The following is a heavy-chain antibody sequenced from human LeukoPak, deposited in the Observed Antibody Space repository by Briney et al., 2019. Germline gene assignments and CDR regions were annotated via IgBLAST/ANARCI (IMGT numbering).Heavy chain of an antibody. CDR2: IIPIFGTA. CDR1: GGTLSSYA. J-gene: IGHJ3*02. CDR3: ARESDSSGYYDAFDI. V-gene: IGHV1-69*05. D-gene: IGHD3-22*01. Sequence: ASVKVSCKASGGTLSSYAISWVRQAPGQGLEWMGRIIPIFGTANYAQKFQGRVTITTDESTSTAYMELSSLRSEDTAVYYCARESDSSGYYDAFDIWGQGTMVTVSS.